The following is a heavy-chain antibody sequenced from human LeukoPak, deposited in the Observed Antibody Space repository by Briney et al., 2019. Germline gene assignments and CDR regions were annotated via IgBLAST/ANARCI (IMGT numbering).Heavy chain of an antibody. D-gene: IGHD2/OR15-2a*01. V-gene: IGHV3-15*01. J-gene: IGHJ4*02. CDR2: IKSKTDGGTA. CDR3: STLIREKYSDYFDY. Sequence: PGGSLRLSCAASGFTFKNAWMSWVRQAPGKGLEWVGRIKSKTDGGTADYAAPVEGRFTISRDDSEDTVYLQMNSLKTEDTAVYYCSTLIREKYSDYFDYWGQGTLVTVSS. CDR1: GFTFKNAW.